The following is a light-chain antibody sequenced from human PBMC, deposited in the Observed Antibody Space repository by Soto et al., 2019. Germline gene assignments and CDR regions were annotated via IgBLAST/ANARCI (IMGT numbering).Light chain of an antibody. CDR3: QSYDNSLSAVA. CDR1: SSNIGAGYD. J-gene: IGLJ2*01. Sequence: QSVLTQPPSVSGAPGQRVTISCTGSSSNIGAGYDVHWYQQLPGTAPKLLIYGNINRPSGVPDRFSGSKSGTSASLAITGLQTEDEADYYCQSYDNSLSAVAFGGGTQLTVL. CDR2: GNI. V-gene: IGLV1-40*01.